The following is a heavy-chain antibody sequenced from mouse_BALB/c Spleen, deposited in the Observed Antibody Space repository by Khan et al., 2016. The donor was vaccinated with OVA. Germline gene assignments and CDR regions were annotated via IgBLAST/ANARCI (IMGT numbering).Heavy chain of an antibody. CDR3: ACELRGFAY. D-gene: IGHD1-1*01. CDR1: GDSITSGY. V-gene: IGHV3-8*02. Sequence: VQLKQSGPSLVKPSQTLSLTCSVTGDSITSGYWNWSRKFPGNKLEYMGYISYSGNSYYNPSLKSRISVNRYTTKTQYFLQLNSVTTEDTATYYCACELRGFAYWGQGTLVTVSA. CDR2: ISYSGNS. J-gene: IGHJ3*01.